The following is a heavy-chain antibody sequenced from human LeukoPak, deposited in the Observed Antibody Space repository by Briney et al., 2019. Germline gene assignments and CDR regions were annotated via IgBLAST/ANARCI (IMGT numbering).Heavy chain of an antibody. CDR2: VYDSGST. V-gene: IGHV4-59*01. CDR3: ARDSLLWFGETDY. Sequence: SETLSLTCTVSGGSISTYYCSWIRQPPGKGLEWIGYVYDSGSTNYNPSLKSRVTISVDTSKNQFSLKLSSVTAADTAVYYCARDSLLWFGETDYWGQGTLVTVSS. J-gene: IGHJ4*02. CDR1: GGSISTYY. D-gene: IGHD3-10*01.